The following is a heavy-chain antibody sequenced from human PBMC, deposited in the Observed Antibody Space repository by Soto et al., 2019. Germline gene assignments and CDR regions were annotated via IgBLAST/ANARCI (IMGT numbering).Heavy chain of an antibody. CDR3: ARDGMTMWPRGYSYGYFYYYYYMDV. CDR1: GFTFSSYS. V-gene: IGHV3-21*01. Sequence: GGSLRLSCAASGFTFSSYSMNWVRQAPGKGLEWVSSISSSSSYIYYADSVKGRFTISRDNAKNSLYLQMNSLRAEDTAVYYCARDGMTMWPRGYSYGYFYYYYYMDVWGKGTTVTVSS. J-gene: IGHJ6*03. D-gene: IGHD5-18*01. CDR2: ISSSSSYI.